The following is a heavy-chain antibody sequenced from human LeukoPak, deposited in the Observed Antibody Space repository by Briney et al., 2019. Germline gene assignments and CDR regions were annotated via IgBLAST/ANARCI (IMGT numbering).Heavy chain of an antibody. V-gene: IGHV3-53*01. J-gene: IGHJ3*02. Sequence: GGSLRLSCAASGLTVSSTYMSWVRQAPGKGLEWVSLIYSDGRTYYADSVKGRFTISRDNSKNTLYLQMNSLRAEDTAVYYCARDTTVVVPAAVDAFDIWGQGTMVTVSS. CDR2: IYSDGRT. CDR3: ARDTTVVVPAAVDAFDI. D-gene: IGHD2-2*01. CDR1: GLTVSSTY.